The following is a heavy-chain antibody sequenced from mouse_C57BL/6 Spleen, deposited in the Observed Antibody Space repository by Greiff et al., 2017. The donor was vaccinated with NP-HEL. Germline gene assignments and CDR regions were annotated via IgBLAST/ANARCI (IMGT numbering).Heavy chain of an antibody. Sequence: VQLQQSGAELVRPGASVTLSCKASGYTFTDYEMHWVKQTPVHGLEWIGAIDPETGGTAYNQKFQGKAILTADKSSSTAYMELRSLTSEDSAVYYCTTIYYGNYERDYFDYWGQGTTLTVSS. V-gene: IGHV1-15*01. J-gene: IGHJ2*01. CDR3: TTIYYGNYERDYFDY. CDR1: GYTFTDYE. D-gene: IGHD2-1*01. CDR2: IDPETGGT.